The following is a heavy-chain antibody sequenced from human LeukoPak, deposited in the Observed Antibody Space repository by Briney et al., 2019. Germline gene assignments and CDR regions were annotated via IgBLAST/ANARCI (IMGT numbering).Heavy chain of an antibody. CDR3: AKFSSMFYDFWSGYSTNHYFDS. D-gene: IGHD3-3*01. CDR2: INPNSGGT. Sequence: ASVKVSCKTSGYTFTGYYMHWVRQAPGQGLEWMGWINPNSGGTSYAQKFQGRVTMTRDMSTSTVYMELSSLRSEDTAVYYCAKFSSMFYDFWSGYSTNHYFDSWGQGTLVSVSS. CDR1: GYTFTGYY. V-gene: IGHV1-2*02. J-gene: IGHJ4*02.